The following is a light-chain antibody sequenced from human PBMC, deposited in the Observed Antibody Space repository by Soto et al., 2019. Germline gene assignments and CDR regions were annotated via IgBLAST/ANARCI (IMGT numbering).Light chain of an antibody. CDR3: QQGYTTLWT. Sequence: DIQMTQSPSSLSASVGDRVIITCRASQTISSHLNWYQQKPGKATNLLVYAASSLQSGVPYRFTGSGSGTHFALTISNLQPEDFATYYGQQGYTTLWTFGQGTKVDIK. V-gene: IGKV1-39*01. CDR1: QTISSH. J-gene: IGKJ1*01. CDR2: AAS.